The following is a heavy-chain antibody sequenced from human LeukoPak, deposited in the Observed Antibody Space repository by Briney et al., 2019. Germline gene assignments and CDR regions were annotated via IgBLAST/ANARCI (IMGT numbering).Heavy chain of an antibody. D-gene: IGHD6-13*01. CDR3: AGQSSWYKAFDI. CDR1: GGTFSSYA. Sequence: SVKVSCKASGGTFSSYAISWVRQAPGQGLEWMGGIIPIFGTANYAQKFQGRVTITADESTSTAYMELSSLRSEDTAVYYCAGQSSWYKAFDIWGQGTMVTVSS. J-gene: IGHJ3*02. CDR2: IIPIFGTA. V-gene: IGHV1-69*13.